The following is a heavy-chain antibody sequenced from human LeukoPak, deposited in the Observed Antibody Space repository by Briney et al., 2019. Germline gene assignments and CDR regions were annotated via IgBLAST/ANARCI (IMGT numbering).Heavy chain of an antibody. CDR3: ARAELGSPSHFDY. CDR1: GGSISSYY. V-gene: IGHV4-59*01. Sequence: AETLSLTCTVSGGSISSYYWSWIRQPPGKGLEWIGYIYYSGSTNYNPSLKSRVTISVDTSKNQISLKLSSVTAADTAVYYCARAELGSPSHFDYWGQGTLVTVSS. J-gene: IGHJ4*02. D-gene: IGHD7-27*01. CDR2: IYYSGST.